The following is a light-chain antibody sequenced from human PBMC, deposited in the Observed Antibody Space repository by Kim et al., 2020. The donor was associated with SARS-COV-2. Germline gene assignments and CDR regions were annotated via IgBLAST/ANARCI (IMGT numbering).Light chain of an antibody. CDR2: KAS. CDR1: QNIHIW. V-gene: IGKV1-5*03. J-gene: IGKJ1*01. CDR3: QQYDVHPET. Sequence: ASTGDRVTISCRASQNIHIWLAWFQQKPGKAPRVLMYKASALESGVPSRFSGSGSGTEFTLTIDRMQPDDFATYYCQQYDVHPETFGQGTKVDIK.